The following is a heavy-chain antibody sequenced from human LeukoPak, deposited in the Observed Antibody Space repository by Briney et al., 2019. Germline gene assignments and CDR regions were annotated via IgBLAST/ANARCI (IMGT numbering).Heavy chain of an antibody. Sequence: PSETLSLTCTVSGGSISSYYWSWIRQPAGEGMEWIGRIYTSGSTNYNPSLKSRVTMSVDTSKNQFSLKLSSVTAADTAVYYCARKPIINNAWYYFDYWGQGTLVTVSS. V-gene: IGHV4-4*07. CDR3: ARKPIINNAWYYFDY. CDR2: IYTSGST. J-gene: IGHJ4*02. CDR1: GGSISSYY. D-gene: IGHD1/OR15-1a*01.